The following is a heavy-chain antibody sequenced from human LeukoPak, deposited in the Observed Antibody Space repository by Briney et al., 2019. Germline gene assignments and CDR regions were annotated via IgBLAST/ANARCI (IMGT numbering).Heavy chain of an antibody. D-gene: IGHD3-22*01. CDR1: GGSFSGYY. CDR2: ISSSSSYI. J-gene: IGHJ3*02. V-gene: IGHV3-21*01. Sequence: PSETLSLTCAVYGGSFSGYYWSWIRQPPGKGLEWVSSISSSSSYIYYADSVKGRFTISRDNAKNSLYLQMNSLRAEDTAVYYCAREGGGGYYDSSGSDAFDIWGQGTMVTVSS. CDR3: AREGGGGYYDSSGSDAFDI.